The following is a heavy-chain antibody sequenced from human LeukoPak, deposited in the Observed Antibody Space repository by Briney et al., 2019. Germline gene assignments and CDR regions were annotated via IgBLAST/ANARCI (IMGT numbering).Heavy chain of an antibody. V-gene: IGHV1-24*01. Sequence: VASVKVSCKVSGYTLTELSMHWVRQAPGKGREGMGGFDPEDGETIYAQKFQGRVTMTEDTSTDTAYMKLSSLRSEDTAVYYCATPGPCSSTSCYGYWYFDLWGRGTLVTISS. D-gene: IGHD2-2*01. CDR1: GYTLTELS. CDR3: ATPGPCSSTSCYGYWYFDL. J-gene: IGHJ2*01. CDR2: FDPEDGET.